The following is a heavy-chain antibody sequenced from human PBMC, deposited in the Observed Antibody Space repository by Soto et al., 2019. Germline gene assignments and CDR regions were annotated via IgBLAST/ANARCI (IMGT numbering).Heavy chain of an antibody. CDR3: ARDIGLYYYDSSGYPIYFDH. J-gene: IGHJ4*02. CDR2: ISAYNGNT. Sequence: ASVKVSCKASGYTFTSYGISWVRQAPGQGLEWMGWISAYNGNTNYAQKLQGRVTMTTDTSTSTAYMELRSLRSDDTAVYYCARDIGLYYYDSSGYPIYFDHWGQGTLVTVSS. V-gene: IGHV1-18*01. D-gene: IGHD3-22*01. CDR1: GYTFTSYG.